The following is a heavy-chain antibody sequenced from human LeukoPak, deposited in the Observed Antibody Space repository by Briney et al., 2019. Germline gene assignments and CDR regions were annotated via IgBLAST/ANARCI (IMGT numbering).Heavy chain of an antibody. Sequence: GGSLRLSCAASGFTFSSYSMNWVRQAPGKGLEWVSSISSSSSYIYYADSVKGRFTISRDNAKNSLFLQMNSLRAEDTAVYYCARDGSRYCSSTSCSSGYYYYGMDVWGQGTTVTVSS. V-gene: IGHV3-21*04. J-gene: IGHJ6*02. CDR3: ARDGSRYCSSTSCSSGYYYYGMDV. CDR2: ISSSSSYI. D-gene: IGHD2-2*01. CDR1: GFTFSSYS.